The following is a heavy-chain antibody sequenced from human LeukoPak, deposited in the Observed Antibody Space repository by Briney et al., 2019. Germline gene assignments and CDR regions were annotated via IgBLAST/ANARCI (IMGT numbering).Heavy chain of an antibody. Sequence: GASVKVSCKASGYTFTSYGIRWVRQAPGQGLEWMGWISAYNGNTNYAQKLQGRVTMTTDTSTSTAYMELRSLRSDDTAVYYCARDRLYYYGSGSDYWGQGTLVTVSS. J-gene: IGHJ4*02. CDR1: GYTFTSYG. CDR3: ARDRLYYYGSGSDY. CDR2: ISAYNGNT. V-gene: IGHV1-18*04. D-gene: IGHD3-10*01.